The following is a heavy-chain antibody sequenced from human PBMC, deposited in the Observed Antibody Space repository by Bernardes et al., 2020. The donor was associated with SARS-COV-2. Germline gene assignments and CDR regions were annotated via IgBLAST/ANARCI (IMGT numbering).Heavy chain of an antibody. V-gene: IGHV4-31*03. D-gene: IGHD2-15*01. CDR2: IYFSGST. CDR1: GASISTGGYY. CDR3: ARDFGGNSDY. J-gene: IGHJ4*02. Sequence: SETLSLTCTVSGASISTGGYYWSWIRHHPGEGLEWIGHIYFSGSTSYNPSLRSRIIISMDTSKNQFSLRLSSVTAADTAVYYCARDFGGNSDYWGQGTLVTVSS.